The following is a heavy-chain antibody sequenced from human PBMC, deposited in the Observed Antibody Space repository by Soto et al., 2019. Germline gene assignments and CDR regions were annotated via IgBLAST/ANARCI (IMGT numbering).Heavy chain of an antibody. J-gene: IGHJ4*02. V-gene: IGHV3-30*18. D-gene: IGHD2-15*01. Sequence: QVQLVESGGGVVQPGRSLRLSCAASGFTFSSYGMHWVRQSPGKGLEWVAVISYDGSNKYYADSVKGRFTISRDNSKNTLYLQMNSLRAEDTAVYYCAKDLRLPKYCSGGSCIAWGFDYWGQGTLVTVSS. CDR1: GFTFSSYG. CDR3: AKDLRLPKYCSGGSCIAWGFDY. CDR2: ISYDGSNK.